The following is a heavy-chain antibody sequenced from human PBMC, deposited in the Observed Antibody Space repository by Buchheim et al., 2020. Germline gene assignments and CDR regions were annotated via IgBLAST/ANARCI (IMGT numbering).Heavy chain of an antibody. CDR1: GFTVSSNY. V-gene: IGHV3-66*01. Sequence: EVQLVESGGGLVQPGGSLRLSCAASGFTVSSNYMSWVRQAPGKGLEWVSVIYSGGSTYYADSVQGRFTISRDNSKNTLYLQMNSLRAEDTAVYYCAREKGSTHRGYYYGMDVWGQGTT. D-gene: IGHD3-10*01. CDR3: AREKGSTHRGYYYGMDV. J-gene: IGHJ6*02. CDR2: IYSGGST.